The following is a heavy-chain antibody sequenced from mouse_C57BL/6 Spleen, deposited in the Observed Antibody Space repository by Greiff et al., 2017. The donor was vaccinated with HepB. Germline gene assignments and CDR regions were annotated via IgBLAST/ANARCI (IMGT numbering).Heavy chain of an antibody. Sequence: VQGVESGPELVKPGASVKISCKASGYAFSSSWMNWVKQRPGKGLEWIGRIYPGDGDTNYNGKFKGKATLTADKSSSTAYMQLSSLTSEDSAVYFCARMYYYGSNLDYWGQGTTLTVSS. D-gene: IGHD1-1*01. CDR1: GYAFSSSW. CDR3: ARMYYYGSNLDY. CDR2: IYPGDGDT. V-gene: IGHV1-82*01. J-gene: IGHJ2*01.